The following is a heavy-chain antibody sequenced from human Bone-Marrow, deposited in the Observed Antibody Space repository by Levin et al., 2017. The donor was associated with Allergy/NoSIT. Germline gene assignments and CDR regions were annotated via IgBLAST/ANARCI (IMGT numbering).Heavy chain of an antibody. Sequence: NPGGSLRLSCTTSGFTFGNYTLTWFRQAPGKGLEWIGFIRSKAYSETTEYAASVRGRFTISRDDSKSIAYLQMNSLKTEDTAVYFCTRDHVGVKIDSWGQGTLVTVSS. CDR3: TRDHVGVKIDS. V-gene: IGHV3-49*05. D-gene: IGHD1-26*01. J-gene: IGHJ4*02. CDR2: IRSKAYSETT. CDR1: GFTFGNYT.